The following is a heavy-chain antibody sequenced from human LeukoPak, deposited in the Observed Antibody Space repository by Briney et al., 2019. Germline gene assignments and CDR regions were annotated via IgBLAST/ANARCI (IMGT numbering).Heavy chain of an antibody. CDR1: GFTFSSSA. D-gene: IGHD2-8*01. J-gene: IGHJ4*02. Sequence: PGGSLRLSCAASGFTFSSSAMSWVRQAPGKGLEWIGEINHSGSTNYNPSLKSRVTISVDTPKNQFSLKLSSVTAADTAVYYCARAVSRTVLMVYALDYWGQGTLVTVSS. CDR2: INHSGST. CDR3: ARAVSRTVLMVYALDY. V-gene: IGHV4-34*01.